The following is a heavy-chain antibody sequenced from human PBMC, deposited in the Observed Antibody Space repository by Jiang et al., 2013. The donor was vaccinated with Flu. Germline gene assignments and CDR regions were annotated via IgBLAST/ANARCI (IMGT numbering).Heavy chain of an antibody. CDR1: GLSISSLYH. CDR2: VYHSGST. CDR3: ASARGYSYGPFDY. D-gene: IGHD5-18*01. J-gene: IGHJ4*02. V-gene: IGHV4-38-2*02. Sequence: LSLTCTVSGLSISSLYHWAWVRQPPGQGLQWIASVYHSGSTYFDSSLKSRVLISLDTSKNQFSLKLSSVTAADAAVYYCASARGYSYGPFDYWGQGTLVTVSS.